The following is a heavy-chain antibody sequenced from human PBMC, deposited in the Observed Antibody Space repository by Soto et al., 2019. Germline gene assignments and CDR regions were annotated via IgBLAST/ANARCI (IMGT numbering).Heavy chain of an antibody. J-gene: IGHJ6*03. V-gene: IGHV3-64*01. CDR2: ISSNGVGT. D-gene: IGHD6-6*01. Sequence: EVQLAESGGGLAQPGGSLRLSCAASGFTLSGNAMDWVRQAPGTGLEYVSGISSNGVGTYYANSVQGRFTISRDNSKNTVYLQMGSLRPEDMAVYYCARRARPDVYYMDVWGKGTTVTVSS. CDR3: ARRARPDVYYMDV. CDR1: GFTLSGNA.